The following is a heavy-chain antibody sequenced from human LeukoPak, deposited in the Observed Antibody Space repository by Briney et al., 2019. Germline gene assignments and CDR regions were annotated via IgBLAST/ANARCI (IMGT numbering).Heavy chain of an antibody. J-gene: IGHJ3*02. V-gene: IGHV4-39*01. Sequence: PSETLSLTCTVSGGSISSSSYYWGWIRQPPGKGLEWIGGIYYSGSTYYNPSLKSRVTISVDTSKNQFSLKLSSVTAADTAVYYCARHCSSTSCYFLSDAFDIWGQGTMVTVSS. D-gene: IGHD2-2*01. CDR3: ARHCSSTSCYFLSDAFDI. CDR1: GGSISSSSYY. CDR2: IYYSGST.